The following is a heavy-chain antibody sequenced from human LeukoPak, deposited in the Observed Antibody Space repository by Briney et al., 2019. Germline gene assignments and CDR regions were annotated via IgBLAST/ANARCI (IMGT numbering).Heavy chain of an antibody. D-gene: IGHD3-3*01. CDR3: AREWAPYYDFWSGYRGHDY. Sequence: GSSVKVSCKASGGTFSSYAISWVRQAPGQGLEWMGRIIPIFGTANYAQKFQGRVTITTDESTSTAYMELSSLRSEDTAVYYCAREWAPYYDFWSGYRGHDYWGPGTLVTVSS. J-gene: IGHJ4*02. V-gene: IGHV1-69*05. CDR1: GGTFSSYA. CDR2: IIPIFGTA.